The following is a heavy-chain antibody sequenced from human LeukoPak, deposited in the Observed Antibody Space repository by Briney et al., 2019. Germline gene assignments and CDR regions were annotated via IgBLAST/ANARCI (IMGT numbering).Heavy chain of an antibody. J-gene: IGHJ6*03. CDR1: GGSFSGYY. Sequence: SETLSLTCAVYGGSFSGYYLSWIRQPPGKGLEWIGEINHSGSTNYNPSLKSGVTISVDTSKNPFSLKLSSVTAADTAVYYCARIDANYYGSGSFYFNWYYYYYMDVWGKGTTVTISS. CDR3: ARIDANYYGSGSFYFNWYYYYYMDV. V-gene: IGHV4-34*01. CDR2: INHSGST. D-gene: IGHD3-10*01.